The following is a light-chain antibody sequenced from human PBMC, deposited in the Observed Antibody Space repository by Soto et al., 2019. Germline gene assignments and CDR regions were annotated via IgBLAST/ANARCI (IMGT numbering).Light chain of an antibody. V-gene: IGLV1-47*02. Sequence: QSVVIQPPSLSGTPGQRITISCSGSSSNIGTHYVYWYQQVSGSAPKVVIHANHQRPSGVPDRFSGSKSGTSATLAISGLQSEDEAEYYCGSWDSSLSAYVFGTGTKLTVL. CDR3: GSWDSSLSAYV. CDR1: SSNIGTHY. J-gene: IGLJ1*01. CDR2: ANH.